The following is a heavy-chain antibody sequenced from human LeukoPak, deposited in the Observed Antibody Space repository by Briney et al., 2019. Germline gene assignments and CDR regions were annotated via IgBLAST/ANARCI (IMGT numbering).Heavy chain of an antibody. CDR2: IYYRGST. J-gene: IGHJ5*02. V-gene: IGHV4-39*01. CDR3: ARHYLSDGILSTFDP. D-gene: IGHD2-2*01. CDR1: GGSISSSPYY. Sequence: SETLSLTCTVSGGSISSSPYYWGWIRQPPGKGLEWIGTIYYRGSTYSNPSLNSRVTISLDTSKNQSSLGLRSVTAADTALYYCARHYLSDGILSTFDPWGQGTLVTVSS.